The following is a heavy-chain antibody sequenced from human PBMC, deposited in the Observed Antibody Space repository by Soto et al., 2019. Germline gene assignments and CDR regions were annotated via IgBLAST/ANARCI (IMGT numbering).Heavy chain of an antibody. J-gene: IGHJ6*03. D-gene: IGHD2-15*01. V-gene: IGHV3-66*01. Sequence: EVQLVESGGGLVQPGGSLRLSCAVSGFTVSSKYMSWVRQAPGKGLEWVSVINWGGSISYADSVKGRFSITSDNSENTPYLQMSSRGGEETAVYYFRGDDGQCSICTCYWIPMDVWGKGTMVTVSS. CDR2: INWGGSI. CDR3: RGDDGQCSICTCYWIPMDV. CDR1: GFTVSSKY.